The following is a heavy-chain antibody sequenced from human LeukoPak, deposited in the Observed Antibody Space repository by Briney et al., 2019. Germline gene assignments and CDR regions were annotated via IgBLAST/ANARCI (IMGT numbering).Heavy chain of an antibody. J-gene: IGHJ6*02. CDR2: INWNGGST. V-gene: IGHV3-20*01. Sequence: GGSLRLSCAASGFTFDDYGMSWVRQAPGKGLEWVSGINWNGGSTGYADSVKGRFTISRDNAKNSLYLQMNSLRAEDTALYHCARFPEFSYSGGIYYYYGMDVWGQGTTVTVSS. CDR1: GFTFDDYG. D-gene: IGHD6-19*01. CDR3: ARFPEFSYSGGIYYYYGMDV.